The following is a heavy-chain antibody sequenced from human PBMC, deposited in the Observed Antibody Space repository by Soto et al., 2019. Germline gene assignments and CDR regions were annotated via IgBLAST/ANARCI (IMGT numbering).Heavy chain of an antibody. V-gene: IGHV3-33*01. D-gene: IGHD1-7*01. CDR3: ATDSTGTPSGVEY. CDR1: GFIFSSYA. CDR2: IWYDGSNE. Sequence: AGGSLRLSCAASGFIFSSYAMHWVRQAPGKGLEWVALIWYDGSNEKYADSVKGRFTIYRDNSENTLYLQMNSLRAEDTAVYYCATDSTGTPSGVEYWGQGTLVTVSS. J-gene: IGHJ4*02.